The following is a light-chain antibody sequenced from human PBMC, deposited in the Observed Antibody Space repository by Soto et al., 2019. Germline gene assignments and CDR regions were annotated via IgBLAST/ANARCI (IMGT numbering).Light chain of an antibody. CDR2: DAS. Sequence: AIRLTHSASSLSASTGDRLTIPCRASQSIXSYLDWYQQKPGKAPKFLXYDASTLQSGVPSRLSGSGSGTDFTLTISRLGPENFAVYYCQQYNNWTRTFGQGTRLEI. V-gene: IGKV1-8*01. CDR1: QSIXSY. J-gene: IGKJ5*01. CDR3: QQYNNWTRT.